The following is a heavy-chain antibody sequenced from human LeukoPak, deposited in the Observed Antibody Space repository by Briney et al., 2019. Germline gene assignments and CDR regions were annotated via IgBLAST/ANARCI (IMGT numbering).Heavy chain of an antibody. CDR3: ARGSHRDGYDSDY. CDR1: GFTFDDYA. V-gene: IGHV3-43*02. J-gene: IGHJ4*02. D-gene: IGHD5-24*01. CDR2: ISGDGGST. Sequence: PGGSLRLSCAASGFTFDDYAMHWVRQAPGKGLEWVSLISGDGGSTYYADSVKGRFTISRDNAKNSLYLQMNSLRAEDTAVYYCARGSHRDGYDSDYWGQGTLVTVSS.